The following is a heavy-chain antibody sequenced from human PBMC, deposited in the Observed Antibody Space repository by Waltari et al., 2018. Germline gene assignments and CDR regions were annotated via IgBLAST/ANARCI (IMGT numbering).Heavy chain of an antibody. CDR3: RLLLVGATEEGYFDS. CDR1: RLTSRDSG. CDR2: ISICAETR. V-gene: IGHV3-48*01. J-gene: IGHJ4*02. D-gene: IGHD1-26*01. Sequence: VQLVESGGGLVQPGGSRRLYCAASRLTSRDSGMRWVGQAPGEGREGSADISICAETRCYAVSVRGRFTISIDKAKSSVYLQMSSQRAEDTAVYYCRLLLVGATEEGYFDSWGQGTLVTVSS.